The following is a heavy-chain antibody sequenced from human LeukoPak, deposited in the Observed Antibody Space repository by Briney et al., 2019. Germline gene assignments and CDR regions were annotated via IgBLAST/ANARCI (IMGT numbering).Heavy chain of an antibody. CDR1: GFTFDNYG. D-gene: IGHD4-23*01. CDR2: INWNGGST. V-gene: IGHV3-20*04. CDR3: VRDLDLGGYSSFEY. J-gene: IGHJ4*02. Sequence: GGSLRLSCAASGFTFDNYGMSWVRQAPGKGLEWVSGINWNGGSTGYADSVKGRFTISRDNAKNSLYLQMNSLRAEDTAVYYCVRDLDLGGYSSFEYWGQGTLVTVSS.